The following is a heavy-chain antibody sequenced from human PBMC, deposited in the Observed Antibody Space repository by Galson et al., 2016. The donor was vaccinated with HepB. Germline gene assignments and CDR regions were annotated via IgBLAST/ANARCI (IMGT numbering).Heavy chain of an antibody. CDR3: LRGQRIYYDRGSYYRAY. CDR1: GFTFSSHA. Sequence: SLRLSCAASGFTFSSHAMHWVRQAPGKGLEWVAAISHDGNMKYKAESVKGRFTISRDNSKNTLFLQMNSLRAEDTAVYYCLRGQRIYYDRGSYYRAYWGQGTLVTVSS. CDR2: ISHDGNMK. J-gene: IGHJ1*01. D-gene: IGHD3-22*01. V-gene: IGHV3-30*01.